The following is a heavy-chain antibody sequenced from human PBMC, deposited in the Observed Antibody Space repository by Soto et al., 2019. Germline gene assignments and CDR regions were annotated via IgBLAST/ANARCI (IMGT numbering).Heavy chain of an antibody. J-gene: IGHJ4*02. CDR3: AREAFQEPFFDY. CDR2: IWYDGSNK. V-gene: IGHV3-33*01. Sequence: GGSLRLSCAASGFTFSSYGMHWVRQAPGKGLEWVAVIWYDGSNKYYADSVKGRFTISRDNSKNTLYLQMNSLRAEDTAVYYCAREAFQEPFFDYWGQGTPVTVSS. CDR1: GFTFSSYG. D-gene: IGHD1-26*01.